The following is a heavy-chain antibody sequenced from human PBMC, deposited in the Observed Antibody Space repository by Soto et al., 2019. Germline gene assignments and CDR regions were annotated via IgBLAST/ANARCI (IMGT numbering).Heavy chain of an antibody. D-gene: IGHD6-13*01. CDR2: IYYSGFT. CDR1: GGSIGTYY. V-gene: IGHV4-59*06. CDR3: ARYSSSWSKYLQY. J-gene: IGHJ1*01. Sequence: SETLSLTCTVSGGSIGTYYWSWIRQHPGKGLEWIGYIYYSGFTYYNPSLKSRVTISVDTSKNQFSLKLESVIAADTAVYYCARYSSSWSKYLQYWGRGSLVTVSS.